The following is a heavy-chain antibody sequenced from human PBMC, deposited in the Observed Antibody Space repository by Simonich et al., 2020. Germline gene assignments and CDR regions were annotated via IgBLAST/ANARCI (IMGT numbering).Heavy chain of an antibody. CDR1: GGSFSGYY. CDR2: INHSGST. J-gene: IGHJ3*02. CDR3: ARPLGIVWAFDI. D-gene: IGHD3-16*01. V-gene: IGHV4-34*01. Sequence: QVQLQQWGAGLLKPSETLSLTCAVYGGSFSGYYWSWIRQTPGKGMEWIGEINHSGSTNNTPSLKSRVTISVDTSKNQFSLKLSSVTAADTAVYYCARPLGIVWAFDIWGQGTMVTVSS.